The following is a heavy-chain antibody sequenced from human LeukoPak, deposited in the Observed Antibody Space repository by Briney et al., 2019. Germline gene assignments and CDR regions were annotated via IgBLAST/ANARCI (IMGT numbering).Heavy chain of an antibody. CDR3: ARVARLFAFDI. J-gene: IGHJ3*02. CDR2: INSDGSST. CDR1: GFTFSSYW. V-gene: IGHV3-74*01. D-gene: IGHD2/OR15-2a*01. Sequence: GGSLRLSCAASGFTFSSYWMHWVRQAPGKGLVWVSRINSDGSSTSYADSVKGRFTISRDNAKNTLYLQMNSLRAEDTAVYYCARVARLFAFDIWGQGTMVTVSS.